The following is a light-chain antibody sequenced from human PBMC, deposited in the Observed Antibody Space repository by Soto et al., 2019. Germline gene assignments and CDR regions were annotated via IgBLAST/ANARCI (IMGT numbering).Light chain of an antibody. V-gene: IGKV3-15*01. CDR2: RAS. CDR3: QHRSNWPRT. Sequence: EIVMTQSPVTLSVSPGERATLCCRASQSISSDLVWYRQKPGQAPRLLIYRASTRATGIPARFSGSGSGTEFTLTISSLEPEDFAVYYCQHRSNWPRTFGQGTKVDIK. CDR1: QSISSD. J-gene: IGKJ1*01.